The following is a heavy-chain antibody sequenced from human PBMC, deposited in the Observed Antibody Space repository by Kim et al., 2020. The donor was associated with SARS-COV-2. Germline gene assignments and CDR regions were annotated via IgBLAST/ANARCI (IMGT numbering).Heavy chain of an antibody. CDR1: GGTFSSYA. V-gene: IGHV1-69*13. J-gene: IGHJ4*02. D-gene: IGHD3-10*01. CDR2: IIPIFGTA. Sequence: SVKVSCKASGGTFSSYAISWVRQAPGQELEWMGGIIPIFGTANYAQKFQGRVTITADESTSTAYMELSSLRSEDTAVYYCARDRFVEENGFDYWGQGTLVTVSS. CDR3: ARDRFVEENGFDY.